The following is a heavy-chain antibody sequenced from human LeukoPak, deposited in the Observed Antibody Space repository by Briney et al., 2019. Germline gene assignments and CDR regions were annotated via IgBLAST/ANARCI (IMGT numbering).Heavy chain of an antibody. CDR2: IYYSGST. Sequence: PSETLSLTCTVSGGSISSYYWSWIRQPPGKGLEWIGYIYYSGSTNYNPSLKSRVTISVDTSKNQFSLKLSSVTAADTAVYYCARDSAAAGMPDYWGQGTLVTVSS. CDR3: ARDSAAAGMPDY. V-gene: IGHV4-59*01. D-gene: IGHD6-13*01. J-gene: IGHJ4*02. CDR1: GGSISSYY.